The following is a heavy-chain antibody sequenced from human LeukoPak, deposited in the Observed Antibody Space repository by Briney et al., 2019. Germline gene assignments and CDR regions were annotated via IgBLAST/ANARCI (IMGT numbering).Heavy chain of an antibody. CDR3: ARDLAYYYDSSGYPEFDY. V-gene: IGHV3-20*04. Sequence: GGSLRLSCAASGVTFDDYCMSWVRQAPGKGLEWVSGINWNGGSPGYAYSVKGRFTISRDNAKNSLYLQMNSLRAEDTALYYCARDLAYYYDSSGYPEFDYWGQGPLVPVSS. CDR2: INWNGGSP. J-gene: IGHJ4*02. D-gene: IGHD3-22*01. CDR1: GVTFDDYC.